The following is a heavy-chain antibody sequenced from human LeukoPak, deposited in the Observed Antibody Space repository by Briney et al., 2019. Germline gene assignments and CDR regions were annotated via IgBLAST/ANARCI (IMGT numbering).Heavy chain of an antibody. CDR3: ARDRRDGYNRNWFDP. V-gene: IGHV3-11*01. J-gene: IGHJ5*02. D-gene: IGHD5-24*01. Sequence: GGSLRLSCAASGFTFSDYYMSLIRQAPGKGPEWVSYISSSGSTIYYADSVKGRFTISRDNAKNSLYLQMNSLRAEDTAVYYCARDRRDGYNRNWFDPWGQGTLVTVSS. CDR2: ISSSGSTI. CDR1: GFTFSDYY.